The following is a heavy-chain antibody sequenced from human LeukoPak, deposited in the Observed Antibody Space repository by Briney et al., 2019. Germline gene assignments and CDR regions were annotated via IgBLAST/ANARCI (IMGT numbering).Heavy chain of an antibody. D-gene: IGHD2-2*01. J-gene: IGHJ4*02. V-gene: IGHV1-46*02. Sequence: ASVNVSRKTSEYTFNTYYFHWVRQAPGQGLEYMGVIYTSASTTSSTQRFQGRITLTSDTSTSTVYMELSSLRSDDTALYYCTSEIPSNGSLDSWGQRTLVTVSS. CDR2: IYTSASTT. CDR3: TSEIPSNGSLDS. CDR1: EYTFNTYY.